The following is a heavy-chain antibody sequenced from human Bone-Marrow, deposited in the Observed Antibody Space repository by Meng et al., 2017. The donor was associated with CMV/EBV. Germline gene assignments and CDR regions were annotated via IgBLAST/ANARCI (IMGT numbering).Heavy chain of an antibody. CDR1: GYTFTSYY. CDR3: AREGTYHYYYYYGMDV. D-gene: IGHD2-2*02. J-gene: IGHJ6*02. V-gene: IGHV1-46*01. CDR2: INPSGGST. Sequence: ASVKVSCKASGYTFTSYYMHWVRQAPGQGLEWMGIINPSGGSTSYAQKFQGRVTMTRDTSTSTVYMELSSLRSEDTAVYYCAREGTYHYYYYYGMDVWGQGTTVTVSS.